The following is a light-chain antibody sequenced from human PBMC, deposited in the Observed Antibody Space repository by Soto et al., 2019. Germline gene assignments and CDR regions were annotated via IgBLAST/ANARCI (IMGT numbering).Light chain of an antibody. CDR2: GAS. CDR3: QQYDSCPFT. CDR1: KDISSL. Sequence: DIQMTQSPSSLPAYVCDRVTITCQASKDISSLLNWYQHKPGEAPQLLIYGASTLEAGVPSRFSGSGAGTEFTFTISSLQPEEIAPYYCQQYDSCPFTFGPGTAVDL. V-gene: IGKV1-33*01. J-gene: IGKJ3*01.